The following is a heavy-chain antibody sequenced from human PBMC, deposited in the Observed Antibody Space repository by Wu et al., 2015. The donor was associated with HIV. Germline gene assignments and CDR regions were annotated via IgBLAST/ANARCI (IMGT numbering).Heavy chain of an antibody. V-gene: IGHV1-69*18. J-gene: IGHJ4*02. Sequence: QLVQSGAEVTKPGASVSVSCQTSGYTFTDHYIHWVRQAPGLGFEWMGRINPVFGSANYAQKFQGRITIAADESTSTTFMELSSLRSDDTATYYCATSTGVRQQLIDQWGQGTLVTVSS. CDR1: GYTFTDHY. D-gene: IGHD3-10*01. CDR3: ATSTGVRQQLIDQ. CDR2: INPVFGSA.